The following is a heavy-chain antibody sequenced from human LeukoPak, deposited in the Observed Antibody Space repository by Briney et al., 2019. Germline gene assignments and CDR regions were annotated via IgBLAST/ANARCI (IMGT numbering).Heavy chain of an antibody. CDR1: GYTFSDYG. Sequence: PGTSLRLSCTASGYTFSDYGMHWVRQAPGKGLEWLSVISYSGVVKFYADSVKGRFTISRDNSKNTLYLQMNSLRAEDTAVYYCARDQGPSSVAVFDYWGQGTLVTVSS. CDR3: ARDQGPSSVAVFDY. D-gene: IGHD6-19*01. J-gene: IGHJ4*02. CDR2: ISYSGVVK. V-gene: IGHV3-33*08.